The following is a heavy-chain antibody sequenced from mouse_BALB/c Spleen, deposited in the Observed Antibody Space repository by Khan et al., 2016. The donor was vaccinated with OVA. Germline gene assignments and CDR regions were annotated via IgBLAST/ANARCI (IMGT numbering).Heavy chain of an antibody. CDR1: GDSITSGY. CDR2: MIYTGYT. CDR3: ASSTYRYAFAY. J-gene: IGHJ3*01. D-gene: IGHD2-14*01. V-gene: IGHV3-8*02. Sequence: EVQLQESGPSLVKPSQTLSLTCSVTGDSITSGYWSWIRKFPGNKLEYMGYMIYTGYTYYNPSLKSRLAFTRHTFKNQYYLQLNSVTTEDTATYYCASSTYRYAFAYWGQGTLVTVSA.